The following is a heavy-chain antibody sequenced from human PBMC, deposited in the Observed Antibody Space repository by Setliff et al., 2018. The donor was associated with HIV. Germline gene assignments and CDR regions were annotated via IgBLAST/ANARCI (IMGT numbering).Heavy chain of an antibody. V-gene: IGHV4-61*09. D-gene: IGHD3-16*02. CDR2: VYSNGIT. CDR3: VRGAATRYYDYIWGSYRYSSVLDS. J-gene: IGHJ5*01. Sequence: PSETLSLTCTVSGGSISSGNYFWSWIRQPAGKGLEWIGHVYSNGITNFNASLKSRVIISRDTYKTHFSLTLTSVTAADTAVYHCVRGAATRYYDYIWGSYRYSSVLDSWGQGVLVTVSS. CDR1: GGSISSGNYF.